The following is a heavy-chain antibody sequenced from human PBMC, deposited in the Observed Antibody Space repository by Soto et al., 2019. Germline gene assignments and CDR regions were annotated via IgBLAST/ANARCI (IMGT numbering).Heavy chain of an antibody. Sequence: ASVKVSCKASGYTFTGYYMHWVRQAPGRGLEWMGWINPNSGGTNYAQKFQGWVTMTRDTSISTAYMELSRLRSDDTAVYYCARVIADCTNGVCYTDYYYGMDVWGQGTTVTVSS. CDR3: ARVIADCTNGVCYTDYYYGMDV. J-gene: IGHJ6*02. V-gene: IGHV1-2*04. D-gene: IGHD2-8*01. CDR2: INPNSGGT. CDR1: GYTFTGYY.